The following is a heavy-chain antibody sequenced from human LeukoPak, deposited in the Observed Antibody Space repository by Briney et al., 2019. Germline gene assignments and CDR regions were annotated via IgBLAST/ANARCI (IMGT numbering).Heavy chain of an antibody. CDR3: AKSPVPYCSGGSCYGMDV. V-gene: IGHV3-23*01. CDR1: GFTSSSYA. J-gene: IGHJ6*02. CDR2: ISGSGGST. Sequence: GGSLRLSCAASGFTSSSYAMSWVRQAPGKGLEWVSVISGSGGSTYYADSVKGRFTISRDNSKNTLYLQMNSLRVEDTAGYYCAKSPVPYCSGGSCYGMDVWGQGTTVTVSS. D-gene: IGHD2-15*01.